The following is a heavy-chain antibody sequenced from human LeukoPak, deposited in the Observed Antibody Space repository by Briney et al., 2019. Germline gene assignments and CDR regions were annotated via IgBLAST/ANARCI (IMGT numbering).Heavy chain of an antibody. CDR2: ISGSGHRT. J-gene: IGHJ5*02. Sequence: GGSLRLSCAASGFTISSYGVSWVRQAPGKGLEWVSGISGSGHRTYYADSVKGRFTISRDNSKSTLYLQMNSLRAEDTAVYYCAKVAVAGKTGWFDPWGQGTLVTVSS. V-gene: IGHV3-23*01. D-gene: IGHD6-19*01. CDR1: GFTISSYG. CDR3: AKVAVAGKTGWFDP.